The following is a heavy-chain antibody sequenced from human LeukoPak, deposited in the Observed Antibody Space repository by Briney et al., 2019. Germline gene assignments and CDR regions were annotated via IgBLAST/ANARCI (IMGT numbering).Heavy chain of an antibody. J-gene: IGHJ4*02. CDR2: ISGSGSTT. V-gene: IGHV3-23*01. D-gene: IGHD3-10*01. Sequence: GRSLRLSCAASGFTFSSYAMTWVHQAPGKGLEWVSAISGSGSTTYYADSVKGRFTISRDNSKNTLYLQMSSLRAEDTAVYYCAKVGDYYGSGKYSNFDYWGQGTLVTVSS. CDR3: AKVGDYYGSGKYSNFDY. CDR1: GFTFSSYA.